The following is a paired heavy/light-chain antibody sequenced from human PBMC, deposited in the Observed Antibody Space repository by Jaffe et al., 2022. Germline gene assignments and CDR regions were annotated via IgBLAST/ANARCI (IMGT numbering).Light chain of an antibody. J-gene: IGKJ2*01. CDR3: QQYGSSRGMYT. Sequence: EIVLTQSPGTLSLSPGERATLSCRASQSVSSSYLAWYQQKPGQAPRLLIYGASSRATGIPDRFSGSGSGTDFTLTISRLEPEDFAVYYCQQYGSSRGMYTFGQGTKLEIK. V-gene: IGKV3-20*01. CDR1: QSVSSSY. CDR2: GAS.
Heavy chain of an antibody. CDR1: GFTVSSNY. CDR3: ARARVEMATIRSGWFAFDI. CDR2: IYSGGST. J-gene: IGHJ3*02. V-gene: IGHV3-66*02. Sequence: EVQLVESGGGLVQPGGSLRLSCAASGFTVSSNYMSWVRQAPGKGLEWVSVIYSGGSTYYADSVKGRFTISRDNSKNTLYLQMNSLRAEDTAVYYCARARVEMATIRSGWFAFDIWGQGTMVTVSS. D-gene: IGHD5-12*01.